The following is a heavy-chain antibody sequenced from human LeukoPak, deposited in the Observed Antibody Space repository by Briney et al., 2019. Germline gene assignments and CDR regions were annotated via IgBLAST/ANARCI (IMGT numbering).Heavy chain of an antibody. CDR1: GGSISSYY. CDR2: IYTSGST. V-gene: IGHV4-4*07. CDR3: ARDRFGVAAAGTRFNWFDP. Sequence: PSETLSLTCTVSGGSISSYYWSWIRQPAGKGLEWIGRIYTSGSTNYNPSLKSRVTMSVDTSKNQFSLKLSSVTAADTAVYYCARDRFGVAAAGTRFNWFDPWGQGTLVTVSS. J-gene: IGHJ5*02. D-gene: IGHD6-13*01.